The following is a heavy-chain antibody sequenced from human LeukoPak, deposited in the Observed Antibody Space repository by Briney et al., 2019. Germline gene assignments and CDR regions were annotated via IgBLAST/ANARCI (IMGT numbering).Heavy chain of an antibody. J-gene: IGHJ6*02. CDR3: ARDLDARYSSSRYGMDV. CDR1: GGSISGYY. V-gene: IGHV4-4*07. Sequence: PSETLSLTCTVSGGSISGYYWSWIRQPAGKGLEWIGRIYTSGSTNYNPSLKSRVTMSVDTSKNQFSLKLSSVTAADTAVYYCARDLDARYSSSRYGMDVWGQGTTVTVSS. CDR2: IYTSGST. D-gene: IGHD6-13*01.